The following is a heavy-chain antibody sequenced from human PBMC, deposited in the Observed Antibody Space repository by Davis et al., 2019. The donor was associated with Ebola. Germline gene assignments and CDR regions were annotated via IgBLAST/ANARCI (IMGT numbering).Heavy chain of an antibody. V-gene: IGHV1-18*01. D-gene: IGHD2-2*01. CDR2: ISAYNGNT. Sequence: ASVKVSCKASGYTFTSYGISWVRQAPGQGLEWMGWISAYNGNTNYAQKLQGRVTMTTDTSTSTAYMELRSLRSDDTAVYYCANTRGYIVVVPAAGYMDVWGKGTTVTVSS. CDR1: GYTFTSYG. CDR3: ANTRGYIVVVPAAGYMDV. J-gene: IGHJ6*03.